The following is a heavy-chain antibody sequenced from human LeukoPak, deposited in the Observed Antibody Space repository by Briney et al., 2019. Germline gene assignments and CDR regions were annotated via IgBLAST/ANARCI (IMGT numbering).Heavy chain of an antibody. V-gene: IGHV3-7*01. D-gene: IGHD5-12*01. J-gene: IGHJ4*02. CDR2: IKNDGSDK. CDR1: GFSFRAAW. CDR3: VNLGYSD. Sequence: GGSLRLSCEASGFSFRAAWMTWFRQAPGKGLEWVATIKNDGSDKYYVDSVKGRFTLSRDNAKNLVYLQMNSLRVEDTAVYYCVNLGYSDGGQGTLVTVSS.